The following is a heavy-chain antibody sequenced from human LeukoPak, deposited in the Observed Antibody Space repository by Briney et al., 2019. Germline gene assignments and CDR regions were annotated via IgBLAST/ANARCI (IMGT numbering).Heavy chain of an antibody. J-gene: IGHJ4*02. V-gene: IGHV3-74*01. CDR3: ATQLGVGY. CDR1: GFTFRSYW. Sequence: PGGSLRLSCAVSGFTFRSYWMHWVRQAPGKGLVWVSEINSDGSSTNYADSVKGRFTISRDNAKNTLFLHMNSLRAEDTAVYYCATQLGVGYWGQGTLVTVSS. D-gene: IGHD7-27*01. CDR2: INSDGSST.